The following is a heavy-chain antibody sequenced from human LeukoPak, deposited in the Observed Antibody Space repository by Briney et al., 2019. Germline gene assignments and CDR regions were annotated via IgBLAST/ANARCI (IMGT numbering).Heavy chain of an antibody. J-gene: IGHJ4*02. V-gene: IGHV1-8*01. Sequence: GASVKVSCKASGYTFTSYDINWVRQATGQGLEWMGWMNPNSGNTGYAQKFQGRVTMTRNTSISTAYMELSSVRSEDTAVYYCARGIRRGSGYPLAYWGQGTLVTVSS. CDR2: MNPNSGNT. CDR3: ARGIRRGSGYPLAY. CDR1: GYTFTSYD. D-gene: IGHD3-22*01.